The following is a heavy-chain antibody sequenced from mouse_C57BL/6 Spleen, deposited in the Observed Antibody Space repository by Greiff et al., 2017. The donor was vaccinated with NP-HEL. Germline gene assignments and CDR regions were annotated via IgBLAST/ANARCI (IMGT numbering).Heavy chain of an antibody. J-gene: IGHJ3*01. CDR2: INYDGSST. CDR1: GFTFSDYY. V-gene: IGHV5-16*01. D-gene: IGHD3-2*02. CDR3: ARSDSSGYPWFAY. Sequence: DVKLVESEGGLVQPGSSMKLSCTASGFTFSDYYMAWVRQVPEKGLEWVANINYDGSSTYYLDSLKSRFIISRDNAKNILYLQMSSLKSEDTATYYCARSDSSGYPWFAYWGQGTLVTVSA.